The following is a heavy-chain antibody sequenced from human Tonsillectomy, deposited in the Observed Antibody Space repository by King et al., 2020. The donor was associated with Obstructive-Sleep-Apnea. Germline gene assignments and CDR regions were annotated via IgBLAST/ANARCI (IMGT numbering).Heavy chain of an antibody. CDR1: GDPITSGNYY. CDR3: ARVKTMGWSDP. J-gene: IGHJ5*02. Sequence: GEPWRGLSRTCAVSGDPITSGNYYWGWVRQSPGKGLEWIGYIYYTGSTYYNPSLTSRVTISADTSKNQFSLKLSSATAADTAVYYCARVKTMGWSDPWGQGSLVTVSS. CDR2: IYYTGST. D-gene: IGHD2-8*01. V-gene: IGHV4-30-4*01.